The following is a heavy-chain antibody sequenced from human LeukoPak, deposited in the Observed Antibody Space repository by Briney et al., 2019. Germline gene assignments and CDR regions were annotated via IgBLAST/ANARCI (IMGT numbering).Heavy chain of an antibody. J-gene: IGHJ6*02. D-gene: IGHD6-19*01. CDR2: ISSSSSYT. Sequence: GGSLRLSCAASGFTFSDYYMSWIRQAPGKGLEWGSYISSSSSYTNYADSVKGRFTISRDNAKNSLYLQMNSLRAEDTAVYYCASQAVAGTLGYYYGMDVWGQGTTVTVSS. CDR3: ASQAVAGTLGYYYGMDV. V-gene: IGHV3-11*06. CDR1: GFTFSDYY.